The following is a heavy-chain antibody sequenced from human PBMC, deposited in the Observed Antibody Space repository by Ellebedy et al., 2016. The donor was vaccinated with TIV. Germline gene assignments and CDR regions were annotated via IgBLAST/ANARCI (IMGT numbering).Heavy chain of an antibody. CDR2: IYSGGST. V-gene: IGHV4-31*03. CDR1: GGSISTSDYY. J-gene: IGHJ4*02. D-gene: IGHD6-19*01. CDR3: VRGIEQWLTY. Sequence: SETLSPTXTVPGGSISTSDYYWNWIRQHPGKGLEWIGYIYSGGSTYYSPSLKSRVTISLDTSKNQFSLKLTSVTAVDTAVYYCVRGIEQWLTYWGQGTLVTVSS.